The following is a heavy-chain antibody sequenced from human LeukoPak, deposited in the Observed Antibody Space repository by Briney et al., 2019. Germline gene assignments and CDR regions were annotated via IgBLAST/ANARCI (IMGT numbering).Heavy chain of an antibody. V-gene: IGHV7-4-1*02. Sequence: WASVKVSCKASGYTFTSYAMNWVRQVPGQGLEWMGWINTNTGSPTYAQAFTGRFVISLDTSVSTAYLQISSLKTEDTAVYYCACYDCGDYWGQGTLVTVSS. CDR2: INTNTGSP. CDR1: GYTFTSYA. J-gene: IGHJ4*02. CDR3: ACYDCGDY. D-gene: IGHD2-2*01.